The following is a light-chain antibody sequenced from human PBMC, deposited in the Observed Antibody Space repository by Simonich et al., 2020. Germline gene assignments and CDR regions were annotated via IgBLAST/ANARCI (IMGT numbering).Light chain of an antibody. V-gene: IGLV1-47*01. Sequence: QSVLTQPPSASGTPGQRVTIYCSGSSSNIGSNSVYWYQQLPGTAPKLLIYRKNQRPSGVPDRVSGSKSGTSASLAISGLRSEDEADYYCAAWDDSLSGVFGGGTKLTVL. CDR2: RKN. CDR3: AAWDDSLSGV. J-gene: IGLJ3*02. CDR1: SSNIGSNS.